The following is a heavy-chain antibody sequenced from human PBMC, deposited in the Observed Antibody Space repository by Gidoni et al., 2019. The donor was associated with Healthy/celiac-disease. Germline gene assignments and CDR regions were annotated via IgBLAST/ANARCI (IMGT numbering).Heavy chain of an antibody. D-gene: IGHD6-6*01. CDR3: ARGIHSSSSEPYDY. J-gene: IGHJ4*02. CDR1: GFTFRSYA. CDR2: ISYDGSNK. V-gene: IGHV3-30*01. Sequence: QVQLVESGGGVVQPGRSLRLSCAASGFTFRSYAMHWVRQAPGKGLEWVAVISYDGSNKYYADSVKGRFTISRDNSKNTLYLQMNSLRAEDTAVYYCARGIHSSSSEPYDYWGQGTLVTVSS.